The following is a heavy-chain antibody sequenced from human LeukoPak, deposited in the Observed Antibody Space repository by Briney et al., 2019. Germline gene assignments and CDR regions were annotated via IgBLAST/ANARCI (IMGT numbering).Heavy chain of an antibody. CDR3: ARDQGYSGYARGAWDY. CDR1: VFTLSSYS. V-gene: IGHV3-30-3*01. Sequence: GGCLRLSCAASVFTLSSYSMQWVRQARRMGLEWVVVISYDGGNKYYADSVKGRFTMSRDNSKNTLYLQMNSLRAEDTAVYYCARDQGYSGYARGAWDYWGQGTLVTVSS. D-gene: IGHD5-12*01. CDR2: ISYDGGNK. J-gene: IGHJ4*02.